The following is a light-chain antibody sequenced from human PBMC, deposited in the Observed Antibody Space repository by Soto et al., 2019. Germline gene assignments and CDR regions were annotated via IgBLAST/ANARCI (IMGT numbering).Light chain of an antibody. CDR2: EVS. CDR3: SSYTSLNTII. J-gene: IGLJ2*01. Sequence: QSVLTQPPSASESPGQSVTIYCTGTSSDVGAYNYVSWYQQHPGKVPKLMIYEVSKRPSGVPDRFSGSKSGSTASLTISRLQADDEADYYCSSYTSLNTIIFGGGTKLTVL. CDR1: SSDVGAYNY. V-gene: IGLV2-8*01.